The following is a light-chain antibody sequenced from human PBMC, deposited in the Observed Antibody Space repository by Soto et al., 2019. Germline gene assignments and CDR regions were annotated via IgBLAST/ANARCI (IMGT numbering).Light chain of an antibody. CDR3: QQYNSYPRT. CDR1: QGISNY. V-gene: IGKV1-16*02. CDR2: AAS. Sequence: DIQMTQSPSSLSASVGDRVTITCRAMQGISNYLALFQQKRGKAPKSLTYAASSSQSGVPSKFSGRGSGTDFTLTISSLQPADFATYYCQQYNSYPRTFGQGTKVEIK. J-gene: IGKJ1*01.